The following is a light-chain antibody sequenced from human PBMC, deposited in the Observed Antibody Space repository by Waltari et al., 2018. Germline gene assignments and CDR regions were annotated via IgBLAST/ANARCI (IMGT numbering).Light chain of an antibody. Sequence: QSALTQPAFVSGSPGQSITISCTGTSSDVGGYNDVSWYQQHPGTAPTLMIYYVDTPPSGVSTRFAGSKCGHTASLTSSGLQVEDEANFYCNPCTGDSTLIFGGGTKVTVL. V-gene: IGLV2-14*01. CDR1: SSDVGGYND. J-gene: IGLJ2*01. CDR2: YVD. CDR3: NPCTGDSTLI.